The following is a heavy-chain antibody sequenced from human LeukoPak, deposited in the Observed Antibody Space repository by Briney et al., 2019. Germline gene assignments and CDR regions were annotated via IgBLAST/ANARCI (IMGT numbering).Heavy chain of an antibody. CDR2: ISWNSASV. J-gene: IGHJ5*02. Sequence: PGGSLRLSCEASGFTFDDYGMHWVRQAPGEGLEWVSTISWNSASVGYVDSVKGRFTISRNNAKKSLYLEMNNLRAEDTAVYYCATDGAGFDTWGQGVLVTVSS. CDR3: ATDGAGFDT. V-gene: IGHV3-9*01. CDR1: GFTFDDYG.